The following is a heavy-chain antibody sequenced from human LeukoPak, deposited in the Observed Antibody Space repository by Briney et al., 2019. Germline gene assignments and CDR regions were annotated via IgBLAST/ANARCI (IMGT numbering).Heavy chain of an antibody. CDR1: GFTFSSYA. V-gene: IGHV3-23*01. D-gene: IGHD6-19*01. Sequence: GGSLRLSCAASGFTFSSYAMSWVRQAPGKGLEWVSGISGSGGSTYYADSVKGRFTISRDNSKNTLDLQMNSLRAEDTALYYCAKDAGSSGWPFDYWGQGTLVTASS. J-gene: IGHJ4*02. CDR3: AKDAGSSGWPFDY. CDR2: ISGSGGST.